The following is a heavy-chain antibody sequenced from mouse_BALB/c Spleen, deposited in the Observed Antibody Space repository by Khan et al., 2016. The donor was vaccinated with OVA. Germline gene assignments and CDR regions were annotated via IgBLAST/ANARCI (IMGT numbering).Heavy chain of an antibody. CDR3: AKGGTGYYAMDY. D-gene: IGHD4-1*01. CDR1: GFSLTNYG. Sequence: QVQLKESGPGLVAPSQSLSITCTVPGFSLTNYGVTRVRQPPGKGLEWLGVLWGAGSTLYHSALISRLSISKDNSKSQGFFKLNSLQTDDTATYYCAKGGTGYYAMDYWGQGTSVTVSS. CDR2: LWGAGST. J-gene: IGHJ4*01. V-gene: IGHV2-3*01.